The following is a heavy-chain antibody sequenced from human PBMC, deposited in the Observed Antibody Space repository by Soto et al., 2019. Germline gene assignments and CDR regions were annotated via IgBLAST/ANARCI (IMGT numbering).Heavy chain of an antibody. V-gene: IGHV3-23*01. CDR1: GFNFNNYA. CDR2: ITVSGGHT. D-gene: IGHD3-22*01. CDR3: AKSRYYDSSGPGAFDV. J-gene: IGHJ3*01. Sequence: PGGSLRLSCAASGFNFNNYAMTWVRQASGKGLEWVSSITVSGGHTYAADSVKGRFTVSRDNSKNTVYLQMNSLRADDTAMYFCAKSRYYDSSGPGAFDVWGQGTMVTVSS.